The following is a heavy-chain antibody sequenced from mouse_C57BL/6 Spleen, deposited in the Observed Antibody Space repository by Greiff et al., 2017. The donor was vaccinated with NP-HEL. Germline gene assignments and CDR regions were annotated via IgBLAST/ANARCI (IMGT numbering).Heavy chain of an antibody. J-gene: IGHJ2*01. V-gene: IGHV1-63*01. Sequence: QVQLKQSGAELVRPGTSVKMSCKASGYTFTNYWIGWAKQRPGHGLEWIGDIYPGGGYTNYNEKFKGKATLTADKSSSTAYMQFSSLTSEDSAIYYCARGFITTVPYFDYWGQGTTLTVSS. CDR3: ARGFITTVPYFDY. D-gene: IGHD1-1*01. CDR2: IYPGGGYT. CDR1: GYTFTNYW.